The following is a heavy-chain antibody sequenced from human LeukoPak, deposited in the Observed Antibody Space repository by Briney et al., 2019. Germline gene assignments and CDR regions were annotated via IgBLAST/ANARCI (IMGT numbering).Heavy chain of an antibody. V-gene: IGHV4-59*01. Sequence: SETLSLTCTVSGGSISSYYWSWIRQPPGKGLEWIGYIYYSGSTNYNPSLKSRVTISVDTSKNQFSLKLSSVTAAGTAVYYCARAGYSSSWDYYYYYGMDVWGQGTTVTVSS. J-gene: IGHJ6*02. CDR2: IYYSGST. CDR3: ARAGYSSSWDYYYYYGMDV. CDR1: GGSISSYY. D-gene: IGHD6-13*01.